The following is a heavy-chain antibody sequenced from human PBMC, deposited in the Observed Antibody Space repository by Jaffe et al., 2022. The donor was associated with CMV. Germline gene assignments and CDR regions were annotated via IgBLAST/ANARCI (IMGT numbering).Heavy chain of an antibody. Sequence: QVQLVESGGGLVKPGGSLRLSCAASGFTFSDYYMSWIRQAPGKGLEWVSYISSSGSTIYYADSVKGRFTISRDNAKNSLYLQMNSLRAEDTAVYYCARDWRIAVAPNTYYYYYYGMDVWGQGTTVTVSS. CDR1: GFTFSDYY. J-gene: IGHJ6*02. CDR2: ISSSGSTI. V-gene: IGHV3-11*01. CDR3: ARDWRIAVAPNTYYYYYYGMDV. D-gene: IGHD6-19*01.